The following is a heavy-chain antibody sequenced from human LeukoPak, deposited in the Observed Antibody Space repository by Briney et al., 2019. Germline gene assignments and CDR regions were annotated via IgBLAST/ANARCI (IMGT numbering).Heavy chain of an antibody. D-gene: IGHD3-10*01. Sequence: SETLSLTCTVSGYSIRSGYYWGWIRQPPGKGLEWIGSIYHSGGTYYNPSLKSRVTISVDTSKNQFSLKLSSVTAADTAVYYCARDRAYGSGSYWREFDYWGQGTLVTVSS. CDR1: GYSIRSGYY. CDR2: IYHSGGT. CDR3: ARDRAYGSGSYWREFDY. J-gene: IGHJ4*02. V-gene: IGHV4-38-2*02.